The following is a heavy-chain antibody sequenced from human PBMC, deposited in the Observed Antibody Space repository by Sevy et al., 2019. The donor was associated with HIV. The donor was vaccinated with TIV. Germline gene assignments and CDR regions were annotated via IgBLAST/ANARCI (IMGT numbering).Heavy chain of an antibody. Sequence: GGSLRLSCAASGFAFSTHAMHWVRQAPGKGREWVAVISYEGTETFYAASVEGRFTISRDNSKNMLSLQINSLRPEDTAVYYCARDGGNSVKWYPLYWGHGTLVTVSS. CDR1: GFAFSTHA. CDR2: ISYEGTET. V-gene: IGHV3-30-3*01. CDR3: ARDGGNSVKWYPLY. D-gene: IGHD2-2*01. J-gene: IGHJ4*01.